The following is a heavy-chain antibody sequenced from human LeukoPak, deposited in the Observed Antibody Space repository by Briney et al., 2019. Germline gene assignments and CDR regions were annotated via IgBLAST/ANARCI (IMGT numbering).Heavy chain of an antibody. V-gene: IGHV3-23*01. D-gene: IGHD2-15*01. J-gene: IGHJ4*02. CDR1: GFTPRNYG. Sequence: GGSLRLSCVASGFTPRNYGMSWVRQAPGKGLEWVSAISVSGRSTYYADSVKGRFTISRDNSKNTLYLQMNSLRAEDTAVYYCASPDRYCSGGSCYYDYWGQGTLVTVSS. CDR2: ISVSGRST. CDR3: ASPDRYCSGGSCYYDY.